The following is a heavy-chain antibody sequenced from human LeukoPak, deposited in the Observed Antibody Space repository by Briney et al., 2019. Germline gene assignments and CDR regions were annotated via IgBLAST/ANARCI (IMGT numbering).Heavy chain of an antibody. CDR2: INSDGSST. Sequence: GGSLRLSCAASGCTFSSYWMHWVRQAPGKGLLWVSRINSDGSSTSYADSVKGRFTISRDNAKNTLYLQMNSLRAEDTAVYYCARGPITIFGVVIRPRMDVWGQGTTVTVSS. V-gene: IGHV3-74*01. CDR1: GCTFSSYW. D-gene: IGHD3-3*01. J-gene: IGHJ6*02. CDR3: ARGPITIFGVVIRPRMDV.